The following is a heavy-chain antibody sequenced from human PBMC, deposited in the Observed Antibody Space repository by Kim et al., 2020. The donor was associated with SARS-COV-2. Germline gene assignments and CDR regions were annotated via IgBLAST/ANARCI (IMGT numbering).Heavy chain of an antibody. CDR3: ARGGSYYHTNWFDH. CDR2: IYHSGST. J-gene: IGHJ5*02. Sequence: SETLSLTCTVSGYSISSGYYWGWIRQPPGKGLEWIGSIYHSGSTYYNPSLKSRVTISVDTSKNQFSLKLSSVTAADTAVYYFARGGSYYHTNWFDHCGQG. V-gene: IGHV4-38-2*02. CDR1: GYSISSGYY. D-gene: IGHD1-26*01.